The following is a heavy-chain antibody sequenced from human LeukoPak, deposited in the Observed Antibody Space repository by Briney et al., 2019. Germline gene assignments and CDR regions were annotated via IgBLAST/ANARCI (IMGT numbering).Heavy chain of an antibody. V-gene: IGHV3-23*01. D-gene: IGHD3-3*01. CDR1: GFTFSSYA. Sequence: GGSLRLSCAASGFTFSSYAMSWVRQAPGKGLEWVSAISGSGGSTYYADSVKGRFTISRDNAKNSLYLQMNSLRAEDTALYHCARAVYPEGYDIAPGDWGQGTLVTVSS. CDR3: ARAVYPEGYDIAPGD. J-gene: IGHJ4*02. CDR2: ISGSGGST.